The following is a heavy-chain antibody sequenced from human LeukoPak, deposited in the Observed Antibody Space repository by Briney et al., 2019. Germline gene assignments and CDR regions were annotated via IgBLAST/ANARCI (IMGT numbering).Heavy chain of an antibody. J-gene: IGHJ6*03. CDR2: ISAYHGST. D-gene: IGHD3-10*01. Sequence: GASVKVSCKASGYSFSNYGISWVRQAPGQGLEWMGWISAYHGSTNYAQKFLGRVTMTRDTSTKTAYMDLTSLSSDDTAVYHCARAVTIFVNHASGSGAYHYYMDVWGKGTTVTISS. V-gene: IGHV1-18*01. CDR1: GYSFSNYG. CDR3: ARAVTIFVNHASGSGAYHYYMDV.